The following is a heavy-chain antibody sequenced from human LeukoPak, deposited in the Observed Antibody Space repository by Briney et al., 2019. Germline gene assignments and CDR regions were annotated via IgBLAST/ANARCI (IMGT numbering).Heavy chain of an antibody. CDR1: GSTFSSNA. J-gene: IGHJ6*03. CDR3: ARGGQINYYYMDV. V-gene: IGHV3-30*02. CDR2: MRYDGNTQ. Sequence: SGGSLRLSCAASGSTFSSNAMHWVRQPPGKGLEWVAFMRYDGNTQYYVDSVKGRFTISRDNSKNTLYLQMNSLRAEDTAVYYCARGGQINYYYMDVWGKGTKVTVSS.